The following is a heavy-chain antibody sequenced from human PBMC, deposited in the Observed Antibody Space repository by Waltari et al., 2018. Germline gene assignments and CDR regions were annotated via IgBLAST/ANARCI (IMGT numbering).Heavy chain of an antibody. CDR3: ATALGDSSSASRPFDF. J-gene: IGHJ3*01. D-gene: IGHD6-19*01. CDR1: GYTFSDYY. Sequence: EVQLLQSGAELKEPGTTVRIYCKGSGYTFSDYYIHWVQQAPGKGLRWMGLVDPEDGETIYADNFQGRVTISADTSTDTAFMELSSLRSEDTAVFYCATALGDSSSASRPFDFWGQGTMITVSS. V-gene: IGHV1-69-2*01. CDR2: VDPEDGET.